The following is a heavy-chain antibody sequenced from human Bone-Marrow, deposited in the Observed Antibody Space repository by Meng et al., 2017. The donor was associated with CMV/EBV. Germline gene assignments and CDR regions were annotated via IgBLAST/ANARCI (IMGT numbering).Heavy chain of an antibody. CDR2: ISSSSNYI. CDR3: ARCREWLRPHPDAMGV. V-gene: IGHV3-21*01. Sequence: GESLKISCAASGFTFSTYCMSWVRQAPGKGLEWVSFISSSSNYIYYADSVKGRFTISRDNAKNSLYLQMNSLRAGDTAVYYCARCREWLRPHPDAMGVWGQGTTVTGYS. J-gene: IGHJ6*01. CDR1: GFTFSTYC. D-gene: IGHD5-12*01.